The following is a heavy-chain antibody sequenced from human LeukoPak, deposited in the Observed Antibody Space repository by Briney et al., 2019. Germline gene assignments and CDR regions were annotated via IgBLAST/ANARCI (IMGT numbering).Heavy chain of an antibody. V-gene: IGHV1-18*01. CDR2: ISASNGNT. CDR3: ARFYYDFWSGENYYYHYMDV. Sequence: VASVKVSCKASGYTFTNYAIAWVRQAPVQGLEWMGWISASNGNTNYPQKLQGRVTMTTDTSTTTAYMELRSLRSDDTAVYYCARFYYDFWSGENYYYHYMDVWGKGTTVTVSS. J-gene: IGHJ6*03. CDR1: GYTFTNYA. D-gene: IGHD3-3*01.